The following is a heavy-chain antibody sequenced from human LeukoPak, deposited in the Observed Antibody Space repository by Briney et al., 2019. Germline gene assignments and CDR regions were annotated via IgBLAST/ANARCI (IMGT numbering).Heavy chain of an antibody. Sequence: SETLSLTCAVSGGSISSYYWSWIRQPAGKGLEWIGRIYTSGSTNYNPSLKSRVTISVDTSKNQFFLKFNSVTAADTAVYYCARVGDYSSSWYDLLYFDSWGPGTLVTVSS. CDR1: GGSISSYY. V-gene: IGHV4-4*07. CDR3: ARVGDYSSSWYDLLYFDS. D-gene: IGHD6-13*01. CDR2: IYTSGST. J-gene: IGHJ4*02.